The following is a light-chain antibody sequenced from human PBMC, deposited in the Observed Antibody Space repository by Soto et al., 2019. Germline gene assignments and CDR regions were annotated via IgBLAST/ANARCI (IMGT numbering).Light chain of an antibody. V-gene: IGKV3-20*01. CDR3: QQYGSSPPT. CDR2: CAS. CDR1: QSVSSSY. Sequence: EIVLTQSPGTLSLSPGERATLSCTASQSVSSSYLAWYQHKPGQAPRLLIYCASSRATGIPDRFSGSGSGTDFTLTISRLEPEDFAVYYCQQYGSSPPTFGQGTKLEIK. J-gene: IGKJ2*01.